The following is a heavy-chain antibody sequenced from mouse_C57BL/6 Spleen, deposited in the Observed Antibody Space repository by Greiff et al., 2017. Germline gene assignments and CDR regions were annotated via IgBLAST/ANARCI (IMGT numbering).Heavy chain of an antibody. V-gene: IGHV1-55*01. CDR3: ARHGTTVRYWYFDV. D-gene: IGHD1-1*01. J-gene: IGHJ1*03. CDR1: GYTFTSYW. Sequence: QVQLQQPGAELVKPGASVKMSCKASGYTFTSYWITWVKQRPGQGLEWIGDIYPGSGSTNYNEKFKSKATLTVDTSSSTAYMQLSSLTSEDSAVYYCARHGTTVRYWYFDVWGTGTTVTVSS. CDR2: IYPGSGST.